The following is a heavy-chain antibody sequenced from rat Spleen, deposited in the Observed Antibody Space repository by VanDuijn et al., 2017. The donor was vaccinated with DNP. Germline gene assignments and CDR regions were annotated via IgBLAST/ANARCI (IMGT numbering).Heavy chain of an antibody. CDR1: GFSFSDSA. CDR2: IIYDGSHT. D-gene: IGHD1-10*01. J-gene: IGHJ2*01. V-gene: IGHV5S10*01. Sequence: EVQLVESGGGVVQPGKSLKLSCAASGFSFSDSAMAWVRQSPKMGLEWVATIIYDGSHTFYRDSVKGRFTISRNNAENTLHLQMDSLRSEDTATYYCATHNNFDCWGQGVMVTVSS. CDR3: ATHNNFDC.